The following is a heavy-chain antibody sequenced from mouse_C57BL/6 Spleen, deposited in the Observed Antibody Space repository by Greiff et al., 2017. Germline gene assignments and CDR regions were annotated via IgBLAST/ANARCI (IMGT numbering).Heavy chain of an antibody. Sequence: VQLQQSGPELVKPGASVKISCKASGYTFTDYYMNWVKQSHGKSLEWIGDINPNNGGTSYNQKFKGKATLTVDKSSSTAYMELRSLTSEDSAVCYCARRDIYDGYYNYDMDDWGKGTSVTVSS. J-gene: IGHJ4*01. D-gene: IGHD2-3*01. V-gene: IGHV1-26*01. CDR2: INPNNGGT. CDR3: ARRDIYDGYYNYDMDD. CDR1: GYTFTDYY.